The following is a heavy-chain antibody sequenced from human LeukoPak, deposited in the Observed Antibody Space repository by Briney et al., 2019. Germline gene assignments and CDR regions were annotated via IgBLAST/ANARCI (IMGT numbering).Heavy chain of an antibody. V-gene: IGHV1-2*02. D-gene: IGHD5-18*01. CDR3: ARFNVDTAMVRTDY. CDR2: INPNSGGT. Sequence: GAEVKKPGASVKVSCKASGYTFTGYYMHWVRQAPGQGLEWMGWINPNSGGTNYAQKFQGRVTMTRDTSISTAYMELSRLRSDDTAVYYCARFNVDTAMVRTDYWGQGTLVTVSS. J-gene: IGHJ4*02. CDR1: GYTFTGYY.